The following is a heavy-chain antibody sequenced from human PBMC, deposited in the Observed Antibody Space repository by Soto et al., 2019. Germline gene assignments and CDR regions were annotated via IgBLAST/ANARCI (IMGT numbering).Heavy chain of an antibody. CDR3: AKSHYDSSGYYIIDH. J-gene: IGHJ5*02. Sequence: SETLSLTCTVSGGSISGGCWSWVRQSPGKGLEWIGYFCYTGSTNYNPSLKSRVIISVDRSKTQCSLKLTSVTAADTAVYYCAKSHYDSSGYYIIDHWGQGTLVTVSS. V-gene: IGHV4-59*01. D-gene: IGHD3-22*01. CDR2: FCYTGST. CDR1: GGSISGGC.